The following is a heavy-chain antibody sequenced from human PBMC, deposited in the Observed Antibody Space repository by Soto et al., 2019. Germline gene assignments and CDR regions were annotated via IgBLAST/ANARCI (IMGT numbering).Heavy chain of an antibody. Sequence: GGSLRLSCAASGFTFNIYGMHWVRQAPDKGLEWVALISYDGSNQYYADSVKGRFTISRDNSKNTLFLQMNSLRADDTAVYYCAKDQASGQRSFDAWGQATLAT. V-gene: IGHV3-30*18. CDR3: AKDQASGQRSFDA. CDR1: GFTFNIYG. J-gene: IGHJ4*02. D-gene: IGHD6-25*01. CDR2: ISYDGSNQ.